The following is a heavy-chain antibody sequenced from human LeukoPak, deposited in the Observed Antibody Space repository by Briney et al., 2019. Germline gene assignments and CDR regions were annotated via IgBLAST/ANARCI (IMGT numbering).Heavy chain of an antibody. CDR3: ASVGWFGELSP. CDR2: IYHSGNT. D-gene: IGHD3-10*01. J-gene: IGHJ5*02. Sequence: PSETLSLTCTVSGYSISSGYYWGWIRQPPGKGLEWIGSIYHSGNTYYNPSLKSRVTISVDTSKNQFSLRLTSVTAADTAVYYCASVGWFGELSPWGQGTLVTVSS. V-gene: IGHV4-38-2*02. CDR1: GYSISSGYY.